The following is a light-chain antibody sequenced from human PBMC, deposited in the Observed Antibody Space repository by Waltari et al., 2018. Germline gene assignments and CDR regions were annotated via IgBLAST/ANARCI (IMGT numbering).Light chain of an antibody. J-gene: IGLJ2*01. CDR1: SSDVGCSDY. V-gene: IGLV2-11*01. CDR3: CSFAGNYTLL. CDR2: DVD. Sequence: QSALTQPRSVSGSPGQSVTLPCTGTSSDVGCSDYVSWYQQHPGKAPKLIISDVDKRPSGVSDRFSGSKSGNTASLTISGLQIDDEATYYCCSFAGNYTLLFGGGTNLTVL.